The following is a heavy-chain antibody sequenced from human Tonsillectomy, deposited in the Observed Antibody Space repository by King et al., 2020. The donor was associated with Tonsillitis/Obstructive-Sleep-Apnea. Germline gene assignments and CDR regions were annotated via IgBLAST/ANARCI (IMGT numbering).Heavy chain of an antibody. CDR1: GGSFSGYY. D-gene: IGHD3-16*02. V-gene: IGHV4-34*01. CDR3: ARRIGDDYVWGSYRYSHDAFDI. CDR2: INHSGST. Sequence: VQLPQWGAGLLKPSETLSLTCAVSGGSFSGYYWSWIRQPPGKGLEWIGEINHSGSTNYNPSLKSRVTISVDTSKNQFSLKLSSVTAADTAVYYCARRIGDDYVWGSYRYSHDAFDIWGQGTMVTVSS. J-gene: IGHJ3*02.